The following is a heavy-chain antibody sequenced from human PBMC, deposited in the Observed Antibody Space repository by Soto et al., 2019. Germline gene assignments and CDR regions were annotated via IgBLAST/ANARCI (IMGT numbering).Heavy chain of an antibody. V-gene: IGHV3-7*01. CDR1: GFTFSSYW. CDR2: IKQDGSEK. CDR3: ARRGVSGYLDY. Sequence: GGSLRVSCAASGFTFSSYWMSWGRQAPGKGLEWVANIKQDGSEKYYVDSVKGRFTISSDNAKNSLYLQMNSLRAEDTAVYYCARRGVSGYLDYWGQGTLVTVSX. J-gene: IGHJ4*02. D-gene: IGHD2-8*02.